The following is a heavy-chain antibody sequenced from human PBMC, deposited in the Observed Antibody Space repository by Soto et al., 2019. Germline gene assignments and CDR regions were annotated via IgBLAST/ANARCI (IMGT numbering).Heavy chain of an antibody. CDR1: GFTFSNYA. J-gene: IGHJ4*02. Sequence: PGGSLRLSCAASGFTFSNYAMSWVRQSPGKGLEWVSAITSTGSDTYHADSVKGRFTISRDNTKNTLYLQMNSLKAEDTAVFYCAKGSRSSRPYYFDSWGQGTLVTVSS. CDR2: ITSTGSDT. D-gene: IGHD2-2*01. V-gene: IGHV3-23*01. CDR3: AKGSRSSRPYYFDS.